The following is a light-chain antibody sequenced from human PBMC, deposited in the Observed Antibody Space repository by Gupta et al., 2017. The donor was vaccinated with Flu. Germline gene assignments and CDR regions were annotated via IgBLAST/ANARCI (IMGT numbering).Light chain of an antibody. CDR2: IND. J-gene: IGLJ3*02. CDR3: AVWDVSLQGL. CDR1: SSNIGTHP. Sequence: QSVVTQPPSASGTPGQTVIISCSGSSSNIGTHPVYWYQQVPGTATRLLIYINDQRPSGVPDRFSGSKSGTSASLAISGLQSEDEADYYCAVWDVSLQGLFGGGTKVSVL. V-gene: IGLV1-44*01.